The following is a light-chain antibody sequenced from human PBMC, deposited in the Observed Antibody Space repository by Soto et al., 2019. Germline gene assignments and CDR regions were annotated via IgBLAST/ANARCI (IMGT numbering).Light chain of an antibody. Sequence: EIVLTQSPGTLSLSPGERATLSCRASQSVSRSYLAWYQQKPGQAPRLLIYGASSRATGIPDRFSGSGSATDFTLTISRLEPEDFAVYYCQQYGNSPPLTFGGGTKVEIK. CDR3: QQYGNSPPLT. CDR2: GAS. J-gene: IGKJ4*01. CDR1: QSVSRSY. V-gene: IGKV3-20*01.